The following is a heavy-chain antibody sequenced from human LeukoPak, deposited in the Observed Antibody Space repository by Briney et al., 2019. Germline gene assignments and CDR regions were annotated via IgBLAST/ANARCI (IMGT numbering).Heavy chain of an antibody. CDR1: GFTFNNYG. Sequence: PGGSLRLSCPASGFTFNNYGMHWVRQAPGKGREWVAFIRKDGSDKYYPDSVKGRFTISRDNSKNTVDLQLNSLRVEETALYCCARDYGSGTFAFDYWGQGTLVTVSS. D-gene: IGHD3-10*01. V-gene: IGHV3-30*02. CDR3: ARDYGSGTFAFDY. J-gene: IGHJ4*02. CDR2: IRKDGSDK.